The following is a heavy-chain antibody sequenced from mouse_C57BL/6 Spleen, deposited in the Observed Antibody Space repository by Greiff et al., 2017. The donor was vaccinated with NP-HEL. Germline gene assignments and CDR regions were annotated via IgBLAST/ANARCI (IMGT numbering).Heavy chain of an antibody. Sequence: EVQLQQSGPVLVKPGASVKMSCKASGYTFTDSYMNWVKQSHGKSLEWIGVINPYNGGTSYNQKFKGKATLTVDKSSSTAYMELNSLTSEDSAVYYCATGAHGKMDYWGQGTSVTVSS. V-gene: IGHV1-19*01. CDR1: GYTFTDSY. J-gene: IGHJ4*01. D-gene: IGHD3-1*01. CDR2: INPYNGGT. CDR3: ATGAHGKMDY.